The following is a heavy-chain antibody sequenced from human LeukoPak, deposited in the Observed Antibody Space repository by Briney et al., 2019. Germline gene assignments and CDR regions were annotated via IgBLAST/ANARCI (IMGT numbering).Heavy chain of an antibody. CDR1: GGTFSSYA. D-gene: IGHD3-3*01. V-gene: IGHV1-69*13. J-gene: IGHJ4*02. CDR2: IIPIFGTA. Sequence: ASVKVSCKASGGTFSSYAISWVRQAPGQGLEWMGRIIPIFGTANYAQKFQGRVTITADESTSTAYMELSSLRSEGTAVYYCAIPGYDFWSGYYTHFDYWGQGTLVTVSS. CDR3: AIPGYDFWSGYYTHFDY.